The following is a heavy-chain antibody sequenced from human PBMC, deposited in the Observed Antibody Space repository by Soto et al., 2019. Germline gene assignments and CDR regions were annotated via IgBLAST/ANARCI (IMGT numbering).Heavy chain of an antibody. CDR2: IYYNGST. V-gene: IGHV4-59*01. CDR1: GGSISGYY. Sequence: SETLSLTCTVSGGSISGYYWSWIRQPPGKGLEWIDYIYYNGSTNYNPSLKSRVTISVDTSKHQFSLKLSSVTAADTAVYYCARLTDCGGDCPLFDYGGQGTLVTVSS. CDR3: ARLTDCGGDCPLFDY. J-gene: IGHJ4*02. D-gene: IGHD2-21*02.